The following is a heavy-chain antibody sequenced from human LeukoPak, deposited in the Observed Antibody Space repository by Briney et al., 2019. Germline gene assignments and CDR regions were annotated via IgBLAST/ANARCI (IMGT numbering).Heavy chain of an antibody. J-gene: IGHJ4*02. V-gene: IGHV4-39*01. CDR1: GGSISSSHHH. Sequence: SETLSLTCAVSGGSISSSHHHWGWIRQPPGKGLEWIGSIYSSGSTYYNPSLRTRVTISVDTSKNQFSLKLSSVTAADTAVYYCARVIRTTGYYSNPKSGSFDFWGQGTLVTVSS. CDR3: ARVIRTTGYYSNPKSGSFDF. CDR2: IYSSGST. D-gene: IGHD3-9*01.